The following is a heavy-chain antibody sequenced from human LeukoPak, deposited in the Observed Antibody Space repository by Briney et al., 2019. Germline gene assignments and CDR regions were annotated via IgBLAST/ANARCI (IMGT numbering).Heavy chain of an antibody. CDR1: GYTFTGYY. D-gene: IGHD6-13*01. V-gene: IGHV1-2*02. CDR3: ARDHGSSSLPDY. CDR2: INPNSGGT. Sequence: ASVKVSCKASGYTFTGYYMHWVRQAPGQGLEWMGWINPNSGGTNYAQKFQGRVTMTRDTSISTAYMELSRLRSDDTAVYYCARDHGSSSLPDYWGQGTLVTVSS. J-gene: IGHJ4*02.